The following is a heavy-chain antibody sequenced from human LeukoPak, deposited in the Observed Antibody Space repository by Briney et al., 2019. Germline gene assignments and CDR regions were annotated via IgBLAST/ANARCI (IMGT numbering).Heavy chain of an antibody. Sequence: GGSLRLSCAASGFTFSSYEMNWVRQAPGKGLEWVSYISSSGSTIYYADSVKGRFTISRDNAKNSLYLQMNSLRAEDTAVYYCARSELLNAFDIWGQGTMVTVSS. CDR3: ARSELLNAFDI. CDR2: ISSSGSTI. V-gene: IGHV3-48*03. J-gene: IGHJ3*02. D-gene: IGHD1-26*01. CDR1: GFTFSSYE.